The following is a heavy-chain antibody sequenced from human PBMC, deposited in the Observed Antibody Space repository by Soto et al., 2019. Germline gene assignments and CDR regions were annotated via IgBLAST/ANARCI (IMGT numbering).Heavy chain of an antibody. V-gene: IGHV3-13*01. CDR1: GFTFSSYD. CDR3: ARAGKYYDFWSGYYTLGMDV. D-gene: IGHD3-3*01. CDR2: IGTAGDT. Sequence: EVQLVESGGGLVQPGGSLRLSCAASGFTFSSYDMHWVRQATGKGLEWVSAIGTAGDTYYPGSVKGRFTISRENAKNSLYLQMNSLGAEDTAVYYCARAGKYYDFWSGYYTLGMDVWGQGTTVTVAS. J-gene: IGHJ6*02.